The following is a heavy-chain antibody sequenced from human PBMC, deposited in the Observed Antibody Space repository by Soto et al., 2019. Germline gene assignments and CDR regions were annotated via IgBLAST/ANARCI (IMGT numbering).Heavy chain of an antibody. Sequence: EVQLVESGGGLVQPGGSLRLSCAASGFTFSDHYMDWVRQAPGKGLEWVGRSKNKADSYTTEYAASVKGRFTISRDGSKNSRFLQMNSLKTEDTAVYYCARRVMGYSGYWGQGTLVTVSS. V-gene: IGHV3-72*01. J-gene: IGHJ4*02. CDR3: ARRVMGYSGY. CDR1: GFTFSDHY. D-gene: IGHD1-26*01. CDR2: SKNKADSYTT.